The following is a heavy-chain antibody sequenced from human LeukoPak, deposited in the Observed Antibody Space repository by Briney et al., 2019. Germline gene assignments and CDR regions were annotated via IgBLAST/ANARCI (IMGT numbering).Heavy chain of an antibody. CDR1: GYTFTSYA. CDR2: INAGNGNT. J-gene: IGHJ5*02. V-gene: IGHV1-3*01. D-gene: IGHD4-17*01. CDR3: ARDYGDYLGDWFDP. Sequence: ASVKVSCKASGYTFTSYAMHWVRQAPGQRLEWMGWINAGNGNTKYSQKFQGRVTITRDTSASTAYMELSSLRSEDTAVYYCARDYGDYLGDWFDPWGQGTLVTVSS.